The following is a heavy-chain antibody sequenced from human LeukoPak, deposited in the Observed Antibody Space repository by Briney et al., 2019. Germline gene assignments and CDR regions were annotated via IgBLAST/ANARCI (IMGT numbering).Heavy chain of an antibody. CDR3: ARGQLVRPYYLDY. CDR2: IYPGDSDT. D-gene: IGHD6-6*01. Sequence: GESLTISCQGSGYYFSSYWIGWVRQMPGKGLEWMGIIYPGDSDTRYSPSFQGQVTISADRSISTAYLQWSSLKASDTAMYYCARGQLVRPYYLDYWGQGTLVTVSS. CDR1: GYYFSSYW. V-gene: IGHV5-51*01. J-gene: IGHJ4*02.